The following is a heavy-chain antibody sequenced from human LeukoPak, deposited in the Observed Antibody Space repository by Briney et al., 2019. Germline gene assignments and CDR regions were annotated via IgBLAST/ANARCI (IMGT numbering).Heavy chain of an antibody. CDR1: GGTFSSYA. J-gene: IGHJ6*02. V-gene: IGHV1-69*01. CDR3: ASSHCSSTSCYGAYYYGMDV. CDR2: IIPIFGTA. D-gene: IGHD2-2*01. Sequence: GSSVKVSCKAPGGTFSSYAISWVRQAPGQGLEWMGGIIPIFGTANYAQRFQGRVTITADESTSTAYMELSSLRSEDTAVYYCASSHCSSTSCYGAYYYGMDVWGQGTTVTVSS.